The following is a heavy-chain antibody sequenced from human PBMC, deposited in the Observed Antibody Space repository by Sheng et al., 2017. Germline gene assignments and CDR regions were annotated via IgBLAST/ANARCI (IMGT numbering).Heavy chain of an antibody. D-gene: IGHD2-2*01. CDR3: AKGYCSSTSCVDYFDY. CDR1: GFTFSYYA. CDR2: ISSSGNST. Sequence: EVQLLESGGGLVQPGGSLRLSCAASGFTFSYYAMRWVRQAPGKGLEWVSSISSSGNSTYYVDSVKGRFTISRDNSKNTLYLQMNSLRAEDTAVYYCAKGYCSSTSCVDYFDYWGQGALVTVSS. J-gene: IGHJ4*02. V-gene: IGHV3-23*01.